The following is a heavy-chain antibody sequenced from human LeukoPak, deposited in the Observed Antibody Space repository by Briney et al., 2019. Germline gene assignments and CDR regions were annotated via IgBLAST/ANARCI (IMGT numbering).Heavy chain of an antibody. D-gene: IGHD5-12*01. Sequence: GGSLRLSCAASGFTFSSYSMNWVRQAPGKGLEWVAAISTTSGNIYYADSVKGRFTISRDNAKNSLYLQMNSLRAEDTALYYCATNGGGDSGYGNFDYWGQGTLVTVSS. CDR2: ISTTSGNI. CDR1: GFTFSSYS. V-gene: IGHV3-21*04. CDR3: ATNGGGDSGYGNFDY. J-gene: IGHJ4*02.